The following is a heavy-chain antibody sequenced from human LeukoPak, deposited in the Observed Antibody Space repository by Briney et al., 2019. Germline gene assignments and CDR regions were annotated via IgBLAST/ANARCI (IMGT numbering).Heavy chain of an antibody. CDR2: ISYDGSNK. V-gene: IGHV3-30-3*01. CDR1: GFTFSSYA. Sequence: GGSLRLSCAASGFTFSSYAMHWVRQAPGKGLEWVAVISYDGSNKYYADSVKGRFTISRDDSKNTLYLQMNSLRAEDTAVYYCARRNSDAFDIWGQGTMVTVSS. CDR3: ARRNSDAFDI. D-gene: IGHD4-23*01. J-gene: IGHJ3*02.